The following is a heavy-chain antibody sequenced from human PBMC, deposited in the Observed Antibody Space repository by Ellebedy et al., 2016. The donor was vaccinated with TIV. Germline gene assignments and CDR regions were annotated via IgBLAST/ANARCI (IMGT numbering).Heavy chain of an antibody. CDR1: GFTFSTYW. V-gene: IGHV3-7*01. D-gene: IGHD2-21*01. J-gene: IGHJ4*02. Sequence: GESLKISCAASGFTFSTYWMSWVRQVPGKGLEWVANINQVGSEKYYVESVKGRFTISRDNAKNSLYLQMNSLRDEDTAVYYCARPYDGGSYVPWDWGQGTLVTVSS. CDR3: ARPYDGGSYVPWD. CDR2: INQVGSEK.